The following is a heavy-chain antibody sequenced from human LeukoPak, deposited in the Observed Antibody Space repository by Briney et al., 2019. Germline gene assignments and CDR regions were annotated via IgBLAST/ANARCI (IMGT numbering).Heavy chain of an antibody. CDR1: GFTFSSYE. Sequence: PGGSLRLSCAASGFTFSSYEMNWVRQAPGKGLEWVSYISSSGSTIYYADSVKGRFTISRDNAKNSLYLQMNNLRAEDTAVYYCARGPYDSSGYFDYWGQGTLVTVSS. CDR2: ISSSGSTI. CDR3: ARGPYDSSGYFDY. V-gene: IGHV3-48*03. J-gene: IGHJ4*02. D-gene: IGHD3-22*01.